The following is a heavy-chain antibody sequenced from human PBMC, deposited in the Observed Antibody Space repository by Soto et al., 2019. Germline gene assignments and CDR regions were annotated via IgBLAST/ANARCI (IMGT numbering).Heavy chain of an antibody. V-gene: IGHV1-3*01. J-gene: IGHJ1*01. CDR1: GCPFTSYG. CDR2: INAANGDT. Sequence: ASVKVSCKASGCPFTSYGIHWVRQAPGQRLEWMGWINAANGDTKYSPKFQGRVTITRDTSASTAYMELSSLRSEDTAVYYCVKDESINWYSGHFRHWGQGTLVTVSS. D-gene: IGHD6-13*01. CDR3: VKDESINWYSGHFRH.